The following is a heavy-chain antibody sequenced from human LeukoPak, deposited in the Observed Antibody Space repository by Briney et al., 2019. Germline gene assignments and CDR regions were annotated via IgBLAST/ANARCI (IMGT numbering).Heavy chain of an antibody. J-gene: IGHJ4*02. Sequence: PSETLSLTCSVFGDSVSNLYPYWSWIRQPPGKGLEWTGHVFQSGSTRYNPSLKSRVTISADTSRNQFFLRMSSVTAADTAVYYCARGRGFGFGIDYWGQGNLVTVSS. CDR1: GDSVSNLYPY. D-gene: IGHD5-12*01. V-gene: IGHV4-61*01. CDR2: VFQSGST. CDR3: ARGRGFGFGIDY.